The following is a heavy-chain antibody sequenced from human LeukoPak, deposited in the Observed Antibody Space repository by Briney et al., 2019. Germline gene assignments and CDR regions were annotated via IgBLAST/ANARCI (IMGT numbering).Heavy chain of an antibody. J-gene: IGHJ4*02. CDR3: ARDRGQLWLHFDY. CDR1: GFTFSSYA. V-gene: IGHV3-30-3*01. D-gene: IGHD5-18*01. CDR2: ISYDGSNE. Sequence: GRSLRLSCAASGFTFSSYAMHWVRQAPGKGLEWVAVISYDGSNEYYADSVKGRFTISRDNSKNTLYLQMNSLRAEDTALYHCARDRGQLWLHFDYWGQGTLVTVSS.